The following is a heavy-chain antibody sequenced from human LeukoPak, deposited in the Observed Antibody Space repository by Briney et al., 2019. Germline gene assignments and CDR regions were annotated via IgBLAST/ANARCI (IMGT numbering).Heavy chain of an antibody. D-gene: IGHD3-9*01. Sequence: SETLFLTCTVPGGSISSSRYYWGWIRQPPGKGLEWIGSIYYSGSNYYNPSLKSRVTISVDTSKNQFSLKLSSVTAADTAVYYCARHGESLTGYYGWFLDFDYWGQGTLVTVSS. CDR1: GGSISSSRYY. J-gene: IGHJ4*02. CDR2: IYYSGSN. CDR3: ARHGESLTGYYGWFLDFDY. V-gene: IGHV4-39*01.